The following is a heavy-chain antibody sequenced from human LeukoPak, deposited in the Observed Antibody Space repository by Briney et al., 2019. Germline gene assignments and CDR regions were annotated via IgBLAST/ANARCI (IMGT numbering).Heavy chain of an antibody. CDR3: ARGDHYAGGGRNWFDP. CDR2: IHTSGTT. J-gene: IGHJ5*02. CDR1: GGSMSSYY. Sequence: SETLSLTCTVSGGSMSSYYWSFIRQSAGTGLEWLGRIHTSGTTWYNPSHKSRVTLSVDASKNQFSLGLTSVTAADTAVYYCARGDHYAGGGRNWFDPWGQGTLVTVSS. D-gene: IGHD3-16*01. V-gene: IGHV4-4*07.